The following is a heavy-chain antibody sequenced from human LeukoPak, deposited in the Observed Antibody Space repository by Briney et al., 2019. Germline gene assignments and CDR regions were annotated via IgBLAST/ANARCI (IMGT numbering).Heavy chain of an antibody. D-gene: IGHD3-9*01. V-gene: IGHV3-15*01. CDR2: IKSKTDGGTT. J-gene: IGHJ3*02. CDR3: TTDGRYFDWLLRPGAFDI. CDR1: GFAFSNAW. Sequence: GGSLRLSCAASGFAFSNAWMSWVCQAPGKGLEWVGRIKSKTDGGTTDYAAPVKGRFTISRDDSKNTLYLQMNSLKTEDTAVYYCTTDGRYFDWLLRPGAFDIWGQGTMVTVSS.